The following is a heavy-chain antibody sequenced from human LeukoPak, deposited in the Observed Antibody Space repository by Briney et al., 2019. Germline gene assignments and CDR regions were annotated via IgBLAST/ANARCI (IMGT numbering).Heavy chain of an antibody. CDR3: ARALEGLSDFDY. CDR1: GFTFSSYS. Sequence: GGSLRLSCAASGFTFSSYSMNWVRQAPGKGLEWVSSISSSSSYIYYADSVKGRFTISRDNAKNSLYLQMNSLRAEDTAVYYCARALEGLSDFDYWGQGTLVTVSS. D-gene: IGHD4/OR15-4a*01. J-gene: IGHJ4*02. V-gene: IGHV3-21*01. CDR2: ISSSSSYI.